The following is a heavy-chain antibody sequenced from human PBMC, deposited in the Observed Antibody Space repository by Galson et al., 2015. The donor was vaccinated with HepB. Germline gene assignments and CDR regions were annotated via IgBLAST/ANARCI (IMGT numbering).Heavy chain of an antibody. J-gene: IGHJ6*03. CDR1: ISSYY. V-gene: IGHV4-59*12. Sequence: ISSYYWSWIRQPPGKGLEWIGYIYYSGSTNYNPSLKSRVTISVDKSKNQFSLKLSSVTAADTAVYYCARESYSSSLYYYYYYMDIWGKGTTVTVSS. CDR2: IYYSGST. D-gene: IGHD6-6*01. CDR3: ARESYSSSLYYYYYYMDI.